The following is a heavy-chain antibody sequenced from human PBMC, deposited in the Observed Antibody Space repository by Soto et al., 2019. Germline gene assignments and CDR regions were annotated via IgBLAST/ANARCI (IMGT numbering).Heavy chain of an antibody. Sequence: SVKVSCKASGGTFSSYAISWVRQAPGQGLEWMGGIIPIFGTANYAQKFQGRVTITADESTSTAYMELSSLRSEDTAVYYCARDSVDTAMVDYYYYGMDVWGQGTTVTVSS. D-gene: IGHD5-18*01. V-gene: IGHV1-69*13. CDR1: GGTFSSYA. J-gene: IGHJ6*02. CDR3: ARDSVDTAMVDYYYYGMDV. CDR2: IIPIFGTA.